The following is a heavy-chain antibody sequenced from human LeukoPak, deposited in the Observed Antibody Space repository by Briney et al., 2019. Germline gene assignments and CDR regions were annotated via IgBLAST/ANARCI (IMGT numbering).Heavy chain of an antibody. CDR2: INQDGSEK. CDR3: ARIITYYYDSSGYYPYYYYYYMDV. V-gene: IGHV3-7*03. J-gene: IGHJ6*03. Sequence: GGSLRLSCAASEFTFSDYWMTWVRQAPGKGLEWVANINQDGSEKYYVDSVKGRFTISRDNAKNSLYLQMNSLRVEDTAVYYCARIITYYYDSSGYYPYYYYYYMDVWGKGTTVTVSS. CDR1: EFTFSDYW. D-gene: IGHD3-22*01.